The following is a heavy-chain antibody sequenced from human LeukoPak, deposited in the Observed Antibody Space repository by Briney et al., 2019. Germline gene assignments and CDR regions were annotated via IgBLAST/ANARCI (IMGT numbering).Heavy chain of an antibody. D-gene: IGHD1-26*01. J-gene: IGHJ4*02. CDR3: ARLRVSGSYLYYFDY. CDR1: NGSISSYH. V-gene: IGHV4-4*09. CDR2: ILISGTT. Sequence: PSETLSLTCNVSNGSISSYHWSWVRQPPGKGLQWIGYILISGTTNYKPSLKSRLTISVDTSKNQFTLKLSSVTAADTAVYYCARLRVSGSYLYYFDYWGQGTLVTVSS.